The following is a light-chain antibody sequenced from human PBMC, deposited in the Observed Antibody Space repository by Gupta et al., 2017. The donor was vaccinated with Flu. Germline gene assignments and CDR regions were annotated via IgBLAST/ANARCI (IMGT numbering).Light chain of an antibody. CDR3: QQSDSIPDT. V-gene: IGKV1-39*01. Sequence: PSALSASGGDSVTINWRASQRISNYLNWYQKKPGKAPKLLIYAACKLQSGVPSRFSGSGSGTDFSVTISRLQREDFATYYCQQSDSIPDTFGQGTKLETK. CDR2: AAC. CDR1: QRISNY. J-gene: IGKJ2*01.